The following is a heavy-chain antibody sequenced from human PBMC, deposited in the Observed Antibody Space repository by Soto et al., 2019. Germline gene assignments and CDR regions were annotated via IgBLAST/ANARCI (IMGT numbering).Heavy chain of an antibody. V-gene: IGHV3-30-3*01. CDR2: ISYDGSNK. J-gene: IGHJ6*02. CDR1: GFTFSSYA. Sequence: QVQLVESGGGVVQPGRSLRLSCAASGFTFSSYAMHWVRQAPGKGLEWVAVISYDGSNKYYADSVKGQFTISRDNSKNTLYLQMNSLRDEDTAVYYCARDAVRATVTTGYYYYGMDVWGQGTTVTVSS. CDR3: ARDAVRATVTTGYYYYGMDV. D-gene: IGHD4-17*01.